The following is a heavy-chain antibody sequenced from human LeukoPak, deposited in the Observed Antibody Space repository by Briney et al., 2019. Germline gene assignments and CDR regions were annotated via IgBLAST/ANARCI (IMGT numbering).Heavy chain of an antibody. V-gene: IGHV3-15*01. J-gene: IGHJ4*02. Sequence: GGSLRLSCAASGFTFSNAWMSWVRQAPGKGLEWVGRIKSKIDGGTTDYAAPVKGRFTISRDDSKNTLYLQMNSLKTEDTAVYYCTTGYSGSGDWGQGTLVTVSS. CDR1: GFTFSNAW. CDR2: IKSKIDGGTT. D-gene: IGHD1-26*01. CDR3: TTGYSGSGD.